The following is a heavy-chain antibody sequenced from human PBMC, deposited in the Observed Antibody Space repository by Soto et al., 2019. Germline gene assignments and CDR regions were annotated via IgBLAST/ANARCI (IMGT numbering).Heavy chain of an antibody. V-gene: IGHV3-33*01. CDR2: IWYDGSNK. D-gene: IGHD6-25*01. CDR3: ARVLSVGARLRDCYYYGMDV. J-gene: IGHJ6*02. Sequence: QVQLVESGGGVVQPGRSLRLSCAASGFTFSSYGMHWVRQAPGKGLEWVAVIWYDGSNKYYADSVKGRFTISRDNSKNTLYLQMNSLRAEDTAVYYCARVLSVGARLRDCYYYGMDVWGQGTTVTVSS. CDR1: GFTFSSYG.